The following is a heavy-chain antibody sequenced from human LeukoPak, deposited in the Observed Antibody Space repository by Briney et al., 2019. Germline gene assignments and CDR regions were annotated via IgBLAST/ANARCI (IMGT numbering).Heavy chain of an antibody. Sequence: GSLRLSCAASGFTFSRYDMSWVRQAPGKGLEWVSGISDTGESTYYVDSVKGRFTISRDNSKNTLYLQMNSLRAEDTAVYHCAKERTETTAYFDYWGQGTLVTVSS. V-gene: IGHV3-23*01. CDR2: ISDTGEST. CDR3: AKERTETTAYFDY. CDR1: GFTFSRYD. J-gene: IGHJ4*02. D-gene: IGHD4-17*01.